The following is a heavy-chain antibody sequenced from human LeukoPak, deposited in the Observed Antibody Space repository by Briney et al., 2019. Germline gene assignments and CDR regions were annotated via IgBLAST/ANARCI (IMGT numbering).Heavy chain of an antibody. CDR1: GGSISSYY. J-gene: IGHJ4*02. D-gene: IGHD5-24*01. CDR2: IYTSGST. CDR3: ARQSRDGYNFYYFDY. Sequence: PSETLSLTCTVSGGSISSYYWSWIRQPPGKGLEWIGYIYTSGSTNYNPSLKSRVTISVDTSKNQFSLKLSSVTAADTAVYYCARQSRDGYNFYYFDYWGQGTLVTVSP. V-gene: IGHV4-4*09.